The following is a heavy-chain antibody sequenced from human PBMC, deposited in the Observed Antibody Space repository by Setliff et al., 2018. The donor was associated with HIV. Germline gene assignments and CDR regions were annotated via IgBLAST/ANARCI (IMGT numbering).Heavy chain of an antibody. J-gene: IGHJ6*03. D-gene: IGHD6-19*01. Sequence: PGESLKISCKGSGYSFTSYWIGWVRQMPGKGLEWMGIIYPGDSDTRYSPSFQGQVTISADKSISTAYLQWSSLKASDTAMYYRARHSGSSGWYFSDGYYYYMDVWGKGTTVTVSS. CDR1: GYSFTSYW. V-gene: IGHV5-51*01. CDR3: ARHSGSSGWYFSDGYYYYMDV. CDR2: IYPGDSDT.